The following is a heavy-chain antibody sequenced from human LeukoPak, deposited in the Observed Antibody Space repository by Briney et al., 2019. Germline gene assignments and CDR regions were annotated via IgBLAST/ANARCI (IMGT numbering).Heavy chain of an antibody. V-gene: IGHV4-4*02. J-gene: IGHJ6*02. Sequence: SGTLSLTCAVSGGSISSSNWWRWVRQPPGKGLEWIGEIYHSGSTNYNPSLKSRVTISVDKSKNQFSLKLSSVTAADTAVYYCARDPGAPYYYYGMDGWGQGTTVTVS. CDR3: ARDPGAPYYYYGMDG. D-gene: IGHD7-27*01. CDR1: GGSISSSNW. CDR2: IYHSGST.